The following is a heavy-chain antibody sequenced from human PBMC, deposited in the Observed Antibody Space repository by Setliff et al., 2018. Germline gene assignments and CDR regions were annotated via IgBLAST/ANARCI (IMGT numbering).Heavy chain of an antibody. CDR2: IYYSGST. CDR3: AREGYYDSSGPDDAFDI. D-gene: IGHD3-22*01. CDR1: GGSISSSSYY. J-gene: IGHJ3*02. V-gene: IGHV4-39*02. Sequence: TLSLTCTVSGGSISSSSYYWGWIRQPPGKGLEWIGSIYYSGSTYYNPSLKSRVTISVDTSKNQFSLKLSSVTAADTAVYYCAREGYYDSSGPDDAFDIWGQGTMVTVSS.